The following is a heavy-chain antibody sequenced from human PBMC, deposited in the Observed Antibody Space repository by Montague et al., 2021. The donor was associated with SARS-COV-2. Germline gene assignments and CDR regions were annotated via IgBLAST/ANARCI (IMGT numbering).Heavy chain of an antibody. V-gene: IGHV4-39*07. Sequence: SETLSLTCTVSGGSISTSPYFWGWIRQPPGKGLEWIGSIYYSGSTYYNPSLKSRVTISVDTSKNQFSLKLSSVTAADTAVYYCARGGTIFGVVTFSFDYWGQGTLVTVSS. J-gene: IGHJ4*02. D-gene: IGHD3-3*01. CDR3: ARGGTIFGVVTFSFDY. CDR2: IYYSGST. CDR1: GGSISTSPYF.